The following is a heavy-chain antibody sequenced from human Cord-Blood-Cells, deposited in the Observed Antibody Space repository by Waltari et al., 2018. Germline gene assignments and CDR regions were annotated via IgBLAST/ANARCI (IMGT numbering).Heavy chain of an antibody. Sequence: EVQLEESGGGLIQPGGSLRLSCAASGFTVSSNYMSWVRQAPGKGLEGVSVIYSGGSTYYADSVKGRFTISRDNSKNTLYLQMNSLRAEDTAVYYCARGFGYYGSGSYYNYFDYWGQGTLVTVSS. D-gene: IGHD3-10*01. CDR1: GFTVSSNY. V-gene: IGHV3-53*01. CDR3: ARGFGYYGSGSYYNYFDY. CDR2: IYSGGST. J-gene: IGHJ4*02.